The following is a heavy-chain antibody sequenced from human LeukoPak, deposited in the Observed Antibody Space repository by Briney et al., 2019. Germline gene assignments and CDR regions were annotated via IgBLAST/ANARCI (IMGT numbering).Heavy chain of an antibody. CDR2: ISYDGSNK. CDR3: ARDLSTTVRAPDWYFDL. D-gene: IGHD4-11*01. Sequence: GGSLRLSCAASGFTFSSYAMHWVRQAPGKGLEWVAVISYDGSNKYYADSVKGRFTISRDNSKNTLYLQMNSLRAEDTAVYYCARDLSTTVRAPDWYFDLWGRGTLVTVSS. V-gene: IGHV3-30*04. CDR1: GFTFSSYA. J-gene: IGHJ2*01.